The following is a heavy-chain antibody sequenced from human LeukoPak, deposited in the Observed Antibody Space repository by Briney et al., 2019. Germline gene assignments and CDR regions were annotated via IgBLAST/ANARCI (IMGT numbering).Heavy chain of an antibody. D-gene: IGHD5-24*01. CDR1: GYTFSSYY. CDR2: INPTGGGT. Sequence: ALVKVSCKASGYTFSSYYMHWVRQAPGQGLEWMGIINPTGGGTNYAQKFQGRVTMTRDTSTSTVYMELSSLRSEDTAVYYCARVPGDGYNFSFDYWGQGTLVTVSS. CDR3: ARVPGDGYNFSFDY. J-gene: IGHJ4*02. V-gene: IGHV1-46*01.